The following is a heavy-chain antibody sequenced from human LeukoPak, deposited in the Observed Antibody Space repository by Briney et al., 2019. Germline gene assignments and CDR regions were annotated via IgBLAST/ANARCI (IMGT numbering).Heavy chain of an antibody. J-gene: IGHJ4*02. CDR2: IKEDGSDK. CDR1: GFTFSNYW. CDR3: ARDTYRFYDY. Sequence: GGSLRLSCTASGFTFSNYWVSWVRLAPGKGLEWVASIKEDGSDKYYVDSVKGRFTISRDNAKNSLYLQMNGLRAEDTAVYYCARDTYRFYDYWGQGTLVTVSS. V-gene: IGHV3-7*01.